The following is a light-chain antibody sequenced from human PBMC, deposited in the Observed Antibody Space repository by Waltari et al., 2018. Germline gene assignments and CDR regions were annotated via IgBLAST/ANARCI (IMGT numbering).Light chain of an antibody. CDR2: KTS. CDR1: QSISHW. Sequence: DIQMTQSPSTLSASVGDTVTITCRASQSISHWLAWYQQKPGKAPKLLIYKTSILERGVPSRFSGVGSETEFALTISSLQPDDFATYQCQQYHTFYSFGQGTKLEIK. J-gene: IGKJ2*03. CDR3: QQYHTFYS. V-gene: IGKV1-5*03.